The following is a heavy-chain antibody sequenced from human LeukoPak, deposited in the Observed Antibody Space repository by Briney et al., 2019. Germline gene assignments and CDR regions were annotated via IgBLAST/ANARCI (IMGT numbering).Heavy chain of an antibody. CDR3: ARVHSSYCSSTSCPIRYYFDY. Sequence: PGGSLRLSCAASGFTFSSYWMSWVRQAPGKGLEWVANIKQDGSEKYYVDSVKGRFTISRDNAKNSLYLQMNSLRAEDTAVYYCARVHSSYCSSTSCPIRYYFDYWGQGTLVTVSS. CDR2: IKQDGSEK. D-gene: IGHD2-2*01. V-gene: IGHV3-7*01. J-gene: IGHJ4*02. CDR1: GFTFSSYW.